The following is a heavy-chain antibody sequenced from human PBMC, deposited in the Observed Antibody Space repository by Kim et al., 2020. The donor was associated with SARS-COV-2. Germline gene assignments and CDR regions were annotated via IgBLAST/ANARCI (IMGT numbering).Heavy chain of an antibody. Sequence: GGSLRLSCAASGFTFDDYAMHWVRQAPGKGLEWVSGISWNSGSIGYADSVKGRFTISRDNAKNSLDLQMNSLRAEDTALYYCAKDLPGTIFVTYGMDVWG. CDR3: AKDLPGTIFVTYGMDV. V-gene: IGHV3-9*01. CDR2: ISWNSGSI. J-gene: IGHJ6*01. CDR1: GFTFDDYA. D-gene: IGHD3-3*01.